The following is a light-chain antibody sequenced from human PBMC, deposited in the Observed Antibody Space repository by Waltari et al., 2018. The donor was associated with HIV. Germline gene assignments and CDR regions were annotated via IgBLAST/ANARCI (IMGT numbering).Light chain of an antibody. CDR3: AAWDDSLRGV. Sequence: HSALTQPASVSGSPGQSITISCTGTSNDIGGYKYVSWYQQQPGKAPKLMISEVSNRPSGVSNRFSGSKSGTSASLAISGLQSEDEADYYCAAWDDSLRGVFGGGTKLTVL. CDR1: SNDIGGYKY. J-gene: IGLJ2*01. CDR2: EVS. V-gene: IGLV2-14*01.